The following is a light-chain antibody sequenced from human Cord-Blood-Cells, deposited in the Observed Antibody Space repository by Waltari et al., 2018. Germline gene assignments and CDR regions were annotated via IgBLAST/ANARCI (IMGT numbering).Light chain of an antibody. J-gene: IGLJ3*02. Sequence: SYELTQPPSVSVSPGQTASITCSGDKLGDKYACWYQQKPGQSPVLVIYQDSKRPSGIPERFSGSNSGHTATLTISGLQAEDEADYYCSSYTSSSTWVFGGGTKLTVL. CDR2: QDS. CDR3: SSYTSSSTWV. V-gene: IGLV3-1*01. CDR1: KLGDKY.